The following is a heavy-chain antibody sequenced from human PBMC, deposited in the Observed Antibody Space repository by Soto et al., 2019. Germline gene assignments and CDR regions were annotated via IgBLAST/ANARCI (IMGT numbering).Heavy chain of an antibody. Sequence: ASVKVSCKAFGYTFNSYGINWVRQAPGQGLEWMGWISVYNGNTNYAQKLQGRVTMTTDTSTSTAYMELRSLRSDDTAVYYCAREIVLRAPTYGMDVWGQGTTVTVSS. J-gene: IGHJ6*02. V-gene: IGHV1-18*01. D-gene: IGHD2-21*01. CDR1: GYTFNSYG. CDR2: ISVYNGNT. CDR3: AREIVLRAPTYGMDV.